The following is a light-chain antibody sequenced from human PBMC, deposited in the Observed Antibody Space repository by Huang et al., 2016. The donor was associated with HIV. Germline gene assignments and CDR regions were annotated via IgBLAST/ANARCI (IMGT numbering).Light chain of an antibody. J-gene: IGKJ2*01. CDR2: WAA. V-gene: IGKV4-1*01. CDR1: QSVFHRANNNNY. Sequence: DIVLTQSPDSLAVSLGERATITCKSRQSVFHRANNNNYLAWFQQRPGQPPRLLLYWAATRESGGPDRFRGSGSGTDFTLTISRLQADDVAVYYCQQYYIAPFTFGQGTKLEI. CDR3: QQYYIAPFT.